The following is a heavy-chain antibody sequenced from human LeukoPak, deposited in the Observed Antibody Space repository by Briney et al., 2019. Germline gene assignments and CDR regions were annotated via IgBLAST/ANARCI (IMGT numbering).Heavy chain of an antibody. V-gene: IGHV3-23*01. D-gene: IGHD3-10*01. J-gene: IGHJ4*02. CDR1: QFTFSYYA. CDR3: AKEIYAYGSRGFDF. Sequence: PGWSLRLSCSASQFTFSYYAMAWVRQAPGKGLEWVSGVSSSGAFTYYANSVKGRFAISRDNSQNTLYLRLNSLRVEDTAVYYCAKEIYAYGSRGFDFWGQGTPVTVSS. CDR2: VSSSGAFT.